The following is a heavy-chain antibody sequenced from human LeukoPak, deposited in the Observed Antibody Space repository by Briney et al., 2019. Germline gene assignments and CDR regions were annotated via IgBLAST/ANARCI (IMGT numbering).Heavy chain of an antibody. CDR3: AELGITMIGGV. CDR1: GFTFSSYE. Sequence: GGSLRLSCAASGFTFSSYEMDWVCQAPGKGLEWVSYISSSGSTIYYADSVKGRFTISRDNAKNSLYLQMNSLRAEDTAVYYCAELGITMIGGVWGKGTTDTISS. D-gene: IGHD3-10*02. V-gene: IGHV3-48*03. CDR2: ISSSGSTI. J-gene: IGHJ6*04.